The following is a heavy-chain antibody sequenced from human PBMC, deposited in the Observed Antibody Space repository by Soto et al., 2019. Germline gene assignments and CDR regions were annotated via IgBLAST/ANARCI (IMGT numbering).Heavy chain of an antibody. CDR2: INHICGST. CDR3: ASIGSSSCRECDN. CDR1: GFTFSTYA. V-gene: IGHV3-23*01. Sequence: EVQLLESGGGLVQPGGSLRLSCAASGFTFSTYAMSWVRQAPGQGLEWVSTINHICGSTYHADSVKGRFTISRDSSKNTLYLQKNSLRADDTAVYYWASIGSSSCRECDNWGQGTLVTVSP. J-gene: IGHJ4*02. D-gene: IGHD6-13*01.